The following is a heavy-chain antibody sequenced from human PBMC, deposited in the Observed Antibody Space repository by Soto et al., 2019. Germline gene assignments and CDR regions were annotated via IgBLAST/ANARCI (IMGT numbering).Heavy chain of an antibody. CDR2: IDPSDSYT. CDR3: ARHFRHYDFWSAPVPTYYYYYGMDV. V-gene: IGHV5-10-1*01. CDR1: GYSFTSYW. D-gene: IGHD3-3*01. Sequence: GESLKISCKGSGYSFTSYWISWVRQMPGKGLEWMGRIDPSDSYTNYSPSFQGHVTISADKSISTAYLRWSSLKASDTAMYYCARHFRHYDFWSAPVPTYYYYYGMDVWGQGTTVTVSS. J-gene: IGHJ6*02.